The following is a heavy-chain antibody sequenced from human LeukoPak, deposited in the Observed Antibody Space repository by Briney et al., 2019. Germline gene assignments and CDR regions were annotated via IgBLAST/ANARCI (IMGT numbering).Heavy chain of an antibody. D-gene: IGHD6-6*01. V-gene: IGHV3-33*01. CDR2: MWFDGSNI. CDR3: ARDYSSSWLRFFDY. J-gene: IGHJ4*02. Sequence: GRSLRLSCAASGFTFSSYGMHWVRQAPGKGLEWVAVMWFDGSNIYYADSVKGRFTISRDNSKNTLYLQMDSLRAEDTAVYYCARDYSSSWLRFFDYGGQGTLVTVS. CDR1: GFTFSSYG.